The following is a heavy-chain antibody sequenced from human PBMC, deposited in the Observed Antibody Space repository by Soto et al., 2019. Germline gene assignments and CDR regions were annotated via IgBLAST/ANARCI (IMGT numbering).Heavy chain of an antibody. Sequence: QVQLVESGGGLVKPGGSLRLSCAASGFTFSEYYMSWIRQAPGKGLEWVSYISSSSSYTNYADSVKGRFTISRDNAKNSLYLQMNSLRAEDTAVYYCARGDGTVTQFDYWGQGTLVTVSS. V-gene: IGHV3-11*05. CDR3: ARGDGTVTQFDY. D-gene: IGHD4-17*01. CDR2: ISSSSSYT. CDR1: GFTFSEYY. J-gene: IGHJ4*02.